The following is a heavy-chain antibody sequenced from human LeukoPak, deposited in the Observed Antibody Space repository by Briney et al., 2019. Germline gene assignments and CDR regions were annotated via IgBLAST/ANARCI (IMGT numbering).Heavy chain of an antibody. V-gene: IGHV1-18*01. CDR2: ISAYNGNT. CDR3: ARGAASTVVTAPFDY. CDR1: GYTFINFG. D-gene: IGHD4-23*01. J-gene: IGHJ4*02. Sequence: GASVKVSCKTSGYTFINFGISWVRQAPGQGLEWMGWISAYNGNTNYAQKLQGRVTMTTDTSTSTAYMELSSLRSEDTAVYYCARGAASTVVTAPFDYWGQGTLVTVSS.